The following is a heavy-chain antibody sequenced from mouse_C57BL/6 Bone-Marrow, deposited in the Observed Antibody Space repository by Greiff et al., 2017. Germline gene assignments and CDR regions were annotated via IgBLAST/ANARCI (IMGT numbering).Heavy chain of an antibody. CDR3: TRDGYYLYAMDY. D-gene: IGHD2-3*01. V-gene: IGHV1-15*01. Sequence: QVQLQQSGAELVRPGASVTLSCKASGYTFTDYEMHWVKQTPVHGLEWIGAIDPETGGTAYNQKFKGKAILTADKSSSTAYMELRSLTSEDSAVYYCTRDGYYLYAMDYWGQGTSVTVSS. CDR1: GYTFTDYE. CDR2: IDPETGGT. J-gene: IGHJ4*01.